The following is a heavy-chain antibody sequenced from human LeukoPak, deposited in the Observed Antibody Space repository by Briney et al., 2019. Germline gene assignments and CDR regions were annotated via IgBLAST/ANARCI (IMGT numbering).Heavy chain of an antibody. CDR1: GFIFSSYE. V-gene: IGHV3-48*03. J-gene: IGHJ6*04. D-gene: IGHD6-19*01. CDR3: ARAVMDV. Sequence: GGSLRLSCAASGFIFSSYEMNWVRQTPGKGLEWVSYISSSGNFIYYADSVKGRFTISRDSAKNSLYLQMKRLRAEDTAVYYCARAVMDVWGKGTTVTVSS. CDR2: ISSSGNFI.